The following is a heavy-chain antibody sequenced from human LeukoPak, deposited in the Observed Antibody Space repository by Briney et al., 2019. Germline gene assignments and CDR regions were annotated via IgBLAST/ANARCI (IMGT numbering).Heavy chain of an antibody. V-gene: IGHV1-69*05. D-gene: IGHD3-22*01. CDR2: IIPIFGTA. Sequence: SVKVSCKASGGTFSSYAISWVRQAPGQGLEWMGRIIPIFGTANYAQKFQGRVTITTDESTSTAYMELSSLRSEDTAVYYCARVSYYYDSSGYLYEWGQGTLVTVSS. CDR1: GGTFSSYA. CDR3: ARVSYYYDSSGYLYE. J-gene: IGHJ4*02.